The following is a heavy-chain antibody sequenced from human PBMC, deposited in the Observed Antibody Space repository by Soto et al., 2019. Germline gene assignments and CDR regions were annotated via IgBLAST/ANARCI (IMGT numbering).Heavy chain of an antibody. CDR2: INPNGGVT. CDR1: GDSFNDYY. D-gene: IGHD5-12*01. V-gene: IGHV1-2*04. Sequence: QVQLVQSGAEVRKPGASVTVSCRSSGDSFNDYYIHWVRQAPGQGFGWMGWINPNGGVTKYAQKFQGWVSMTRETSIRTVYMQLSRLRSDDTAVYYCARESGGATATLDYYYFCMDVWGTGTTVTVSS. CDR3: ARESGGATATLDYYYFCMDV. J-gene: IGHJ6*03.